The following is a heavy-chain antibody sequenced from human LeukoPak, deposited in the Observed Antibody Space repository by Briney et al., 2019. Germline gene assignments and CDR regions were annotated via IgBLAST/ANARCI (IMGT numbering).Heavy chain of an antibody. D-gene: IGHD3-3*01. Sequence: ASVKVSCKGSGYTFTDYYMHWVRQAPGQGLEWVGWINPNSGGTNYAQKFQGRVTMTRDTSISAVYMELSRLRSDDTAVYYCAWNFDFWSGYYGLGMDSWGQGTPVSVSS. CDR1: GYTFTDYY. V-gene: IGHV1-2*02. J-gene: IGHJ4*02. CDR3: AWNFDFWSGYYGLGMDS. CDR2: INPNSGGT.